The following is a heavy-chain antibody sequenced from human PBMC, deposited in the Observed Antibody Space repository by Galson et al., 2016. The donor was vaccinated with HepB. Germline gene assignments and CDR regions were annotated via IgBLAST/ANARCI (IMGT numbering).Heavy chain of an antibody. J-gene: IGHJ5*02. CDR3: ARSAYSGYCNGGSCYPFDP. D-gene: IGHD2-15*01. Sequence: SETLSLTCSVSGDSISGSSYHWAWIRQPPGKGLEWIGSIYYSGSPYYSPSLKSRVTISVDTSKNQVSLKLSSVTAADMAMYYCARSAYSGYCNGGSCYPFDPGGQGIMVTVSS. V-gene: IGHV4-39*01. CDR2: IYYSGSP. CDR1: GDSISGSSYH.